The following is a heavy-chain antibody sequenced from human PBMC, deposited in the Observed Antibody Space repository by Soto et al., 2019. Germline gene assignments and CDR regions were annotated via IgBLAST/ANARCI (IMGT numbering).Heavy chain of an antibody. V-gene: IGHV3-23*01. CDR3: ARGRVAGDFDY. J-gene: IGHJ4*02. Sequence: GGSLRLSCAASGFTFSSYAMSWVRQAPGKGLEWVSGISGRGSSTYYADSVKGRFTISRDNSKNTLYLQMNSLRAGDTAVYYCARGRVAGDFDYWGQGSLVTVSS. CDR1: GFTFSSYA. CDR2: ISGRGSST. D-gene: IGHD6-19*01.